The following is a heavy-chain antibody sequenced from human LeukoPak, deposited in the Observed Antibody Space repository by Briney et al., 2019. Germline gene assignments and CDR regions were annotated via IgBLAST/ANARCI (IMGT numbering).Heavy chain of an antibody. CDR1: GGSISSSSYY. J-gene: IGHJ4*02. D-gene: IGHD6-19*01. V-gene: IGHV4-39*07. Sequence: SETLSLTCTVSGGSISSSSYYWGWIRQPPGKGLEWIGSIYYSGSTYYNPSLKSRVTISVDTSKNQFSLKLSSVTAADTAVYYCARTEYSSVGADYWGQGTLVTVSS. CDR2: IYYSGST. CDR3: ARTEYSSVGADY.